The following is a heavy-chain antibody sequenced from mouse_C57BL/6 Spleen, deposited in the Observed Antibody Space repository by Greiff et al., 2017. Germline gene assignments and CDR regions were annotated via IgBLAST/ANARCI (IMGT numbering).Heavy chain of an antibody. Sequence: QVHVKQPGAELVKPGASVKMSCKASGYTFTSYWITWVKQRPGQGLEWIGDIYPGSGSTNYNEKFKSKATLTVDTSSSTAYMQLSSLTSEDSAVYYCARDSNYEGRFAYWGQGTLVTVSA. CDR3: ARDSNYEGRFAY. CDR2: IYPGSGST. V-gene: IGHV1-55*01. D-gene: IGHD2-5*01. J-gene: IGHJ3*01. CDR1: GYTFTSYW.